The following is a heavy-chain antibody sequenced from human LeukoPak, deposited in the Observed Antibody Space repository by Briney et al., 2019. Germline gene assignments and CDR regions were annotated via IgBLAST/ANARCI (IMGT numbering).Heavy chain of an antibody. Sequence: APVKVSCKASGGTFSSYAISWVRQAPGQGLEWMGRIIPIFGTANYAQKFQGRVTITADKYTSTAYMELSSLRSEDTAVYYCARAQGYSSGWYKDFDYWGQGTLVTVSS. CDR1: GGTFSSYA. J-gene: IGHJ4*02. CDR2: IIPIFGTA. D-gene: IGHD6-19*01. V-gene: IGHV1-69*06. CDR3: ARAQGYSSGWYKDFDY.